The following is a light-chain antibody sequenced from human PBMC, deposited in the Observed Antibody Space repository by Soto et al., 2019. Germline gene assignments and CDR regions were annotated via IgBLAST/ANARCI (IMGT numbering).Light chain of an antibody. V-gene: IGKV1-39*01. CDR3: EQSFITPPLT. J-gene: IGKJ4*01. Sequence: DIQMTQSPSSLSASIGDRITITCRASQSISTYFNWYQQKPGKAPRLLIYGASTLQNGVPSSFSGSGSATDYTLTISSLQPEDFVTYYYEQSFITPPLTFGGGTKVEMK. CDR2: GAS. CDR1: QSISTY.